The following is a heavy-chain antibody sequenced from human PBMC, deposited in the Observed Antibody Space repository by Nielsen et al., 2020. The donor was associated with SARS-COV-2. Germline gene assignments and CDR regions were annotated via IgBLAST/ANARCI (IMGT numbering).Heavy chain of an antibody. J-gene: IGHJ4*02. V-gene: IGHV3-66*01. CDR3: ARDSNWKFDY. CDR2: IYTDGDT. Sequence: GESLKISCAASGLTVSRNYMTWVRQAPGKGLEWVSVIYTDGDTYYADSVKGRFTISRDNSKNTLYLQMNTLRAEDMAVYYCARDSNWKFDYWGQGTLVTVSS. D-gene: IGHD1-20*01. CDR1: GLTVSRNY.